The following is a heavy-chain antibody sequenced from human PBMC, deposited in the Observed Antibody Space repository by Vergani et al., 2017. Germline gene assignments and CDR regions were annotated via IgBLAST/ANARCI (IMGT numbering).Heavy chain of an antibody. D-gene: IGHD2-15*01. J-gene: IGHJ3*02. CDR3: ARVRFGDCSGGSCYSHDAFDI. V-gene: IGHV4-34*01. Sequence: QVQLQQWGAGLLKPSETLSLTCAVYGGSFSGYYWSWIRQPPGKGLEWIGEINHSGSTNYNPSLKSLVTISVDTSKNQFSLKLSSVTAADTAVYYCARVRFGDCSGGSCYSHDAFDIWGQGTMVTVSS. CDR1: GGSFSGYY. CDR2: INHSGST.